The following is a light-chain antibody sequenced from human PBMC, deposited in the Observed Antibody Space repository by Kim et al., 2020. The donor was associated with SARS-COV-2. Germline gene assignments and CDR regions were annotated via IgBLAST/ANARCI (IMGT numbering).Light chain of an antibody. CDR1: TGSVTSASL. CDR3: LLHSGSSWD. V-gene: IGLV7-43*01. J-gene: IGLJ3*02. Sequence: QTVVTQEPSLTVSPGGTVTLTCASSTGSVTSASLPTWFQQKPGQPPKTLIYTTNKKHSWTPARFSGSLLGGKAALTLSNVQPDDEAVYYCLLHSGSSWDFGGGTQLTVL. CDR2: TTN.